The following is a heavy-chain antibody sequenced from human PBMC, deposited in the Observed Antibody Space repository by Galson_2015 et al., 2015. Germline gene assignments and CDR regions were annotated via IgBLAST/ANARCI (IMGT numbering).Heavy chain of an antibody. CDR2: IYPADSDT. Sequence: GAEVKKPGESLKISCKASGYSFINYWIGWVRQMPGKGLEWMGVIYPADSDTTYSPSFQGQVTFSADKSITTAYLQWSSLKASDSAMYYCARLGPRQALNVGGVHWGQGTLVTVSS. D-gene: IGHD3-16*01. V-gene: IGHV5-51*01. CDR1: GYSFINYW. CDR3: ARLGPRQALNVGGVH. J-gene: IGHJ4*02.